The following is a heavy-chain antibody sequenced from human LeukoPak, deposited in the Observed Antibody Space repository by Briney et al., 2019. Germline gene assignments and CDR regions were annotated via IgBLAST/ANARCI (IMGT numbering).Heavy chain of an antibody. Sequence: SETLSLTCAVYGGSFSGYYWSWIRQPPGKGLEWIGEINHSGSTNYNPSLKSRVTISVDTSKNQFSLKLSSVTAADTAVYYCARCQDGYSHSGYWGQGTLVTVSS. D-gene: IGHD5-24*01. J-gene: IGHJ4*02. CDR1: GGSFSGYY. CDR2: INHSGST. V-gene: IGHV4-34*01. CDR3: ARCQDGYSHSGY.